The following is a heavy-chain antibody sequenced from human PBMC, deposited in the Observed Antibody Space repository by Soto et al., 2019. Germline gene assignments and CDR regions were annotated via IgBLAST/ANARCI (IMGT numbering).Heavy chain of an antibody. D-gene: IGHD2-15*01. CDR1: GYSFTSYW. CDR3: ARHAYGKVVVVAATAYYYYYGMDV. J-gene: IGHJ6*02. V-gene: IGHV5-10-1*01. CDR2: IDPSDSYT. Sequence: GESLKISCKGSGYSFTSYWISWVRQMPGKGLEWMGRIDPSDSYTDYSPSFQGHVTISADKSISTAYLQWSSLKASDTAMYYCARHAYGKVVVVAATAYYYYYGMDVWGHGTTVTVSS.